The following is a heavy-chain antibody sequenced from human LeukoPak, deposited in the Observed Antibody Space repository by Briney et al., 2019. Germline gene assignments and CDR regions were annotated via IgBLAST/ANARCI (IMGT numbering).Heavy chain of an antibody. CDR3: ARGGWGYSGYALLDY. D-gene: IGHD5-12*01. V-gene: IGHV3-30-3*01. CDR2: TSYDGGNK. Sequence: GGSLRLSCAASGFTFSNYAMHWVRQAPGKGLEWVAVTSYDGGNKYYADSVKGRFTISRDNSKNTLYVQMNSLRAEDTAVYYCARGGWGYSGYALLDYWGQGTLVTVSS. CDR1: GFTFSNYA. J-gene: IGHJ4*02.